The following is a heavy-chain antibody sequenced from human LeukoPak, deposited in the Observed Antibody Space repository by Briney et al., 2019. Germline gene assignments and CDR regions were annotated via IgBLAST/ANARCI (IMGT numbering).Heavy chain of an antibody. D-gene: IGHD3-22*01. Sequence: ASVKVSCKASGYTFTSYDINWVRQATGQGLEWMGWMNPNSGNTGYAQKFQGRVTMTRNTSISTAYMELSSLRSEDTAVYYCARGLREWCYYDSRGTPDYWGQGALVTVSS. J-gene: IGHJ4*02. V-gene: IGHV1-8*01. CDR2: MNPNSGNT. CDR1: GYTFTSYD. CDR3: ARGLREWCYYDSRGTPDY.